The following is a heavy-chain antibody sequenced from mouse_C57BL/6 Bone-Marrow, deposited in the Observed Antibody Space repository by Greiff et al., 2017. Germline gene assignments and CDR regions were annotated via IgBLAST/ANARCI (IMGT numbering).Heavy chain of an antibody. CDR3: ARLDYYGSSYDYAMDY. CDR1: GFTFSDYG. J-gene: IGHJ4*01. D-gene: IGHD1-1*01. Sequence: EVKLVESGGGLVQPGGSLKLSCAASGFTFSDYGMAWVRQAPRKGPEWVAFISNLAYSIYYADTVTGRFTISRENAKNTLYLEMSSLRSEDTAMYYCARLDYYGSSYDYAMDYWGQGTSVTVSS. V-gene: IGHV5-15*01. CDR2: ISNLAYSI.